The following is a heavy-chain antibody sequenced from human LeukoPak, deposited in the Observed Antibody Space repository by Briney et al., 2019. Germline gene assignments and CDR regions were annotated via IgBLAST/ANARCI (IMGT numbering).Heavy chain of an antibody. CDR2: ISSSSSYI. CDR3: ARDYEGVFDY. CDR1: GFTFSSYS. J-gene: IGHJ4*02. V-gene: IGHV3-21*01. Sequence: GGSLRLSCAASGFTFSSYSMNWVRQAPGKGLEWVSSISSSSSYIYYADSMKGRFTISRDNAKNSLYLQMNSLRAEDTAVYYCARDYEGVFDYWGQGTLVTVSS. D-gene: IGHD5-12*01.